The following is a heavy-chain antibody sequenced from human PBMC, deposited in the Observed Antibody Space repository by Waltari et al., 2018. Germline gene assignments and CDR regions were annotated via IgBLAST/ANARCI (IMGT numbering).Heavy chain of an antibody. CDR2: SNHSGST. Sequence: QVQLQQWGAGLLKPSETLSLTCAVYGGSFSGYYWSWIRQPPARGLEWIGESNHSGSTNYNPSLKGRVTISVDTSKNQFCLKLSSVTAADTAVYYCARRLAPRPSMDVWGKGTAVTVSS. CDR3: ARRLAPRPSMDV. J-gene: IGHJ6*03. CDR1: GGSFSGYY. D-gene: IGHD6-6*01. V-gene: IGHV4-34*01.